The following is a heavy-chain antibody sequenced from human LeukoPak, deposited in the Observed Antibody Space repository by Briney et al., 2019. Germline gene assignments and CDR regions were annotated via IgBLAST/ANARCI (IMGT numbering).Heavy chain of an antibody. D-gene: IGHD6-19*01. V-gene: IGHV4-4*07. CDR3: ARQAYNSGWYADY. Sequence: PSETLSLTCIVSGDSISSHYWSWIRQPAGKGLEWIGRIYTSGSTNYNPPLRSRVTMSVDTSKNQFSLKLSSVTAADTAVYYCARQAYNSGWYADYWGQGTLVAVSS. J-gene: IGHJ4*02. CDR2: IYTSGST. CDR1: GDSISSHY.